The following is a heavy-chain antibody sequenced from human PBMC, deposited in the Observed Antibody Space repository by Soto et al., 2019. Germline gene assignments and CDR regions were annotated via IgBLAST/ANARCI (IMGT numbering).Heavy chain of an antibody. CDR3: AKDRDGGGCGDY. CDR1: GFTFSSYG. D-gene: IGHD6-19*01. CDR2: ISYDGSNK. J-gene: IGHJ4*02. Sequence: QVQLVESGGGVVQPGRSLRLSCAASGFTFSSYGMHWVRQAPGKGLEWVAVISYDGSNKYYADSVKGRFTISRDNSKNTLSLQMNSLRAEDTAVYYCAKDRDGGGCGDYWGQGTLVTVSS. V-gene: IGHV3-30*18.